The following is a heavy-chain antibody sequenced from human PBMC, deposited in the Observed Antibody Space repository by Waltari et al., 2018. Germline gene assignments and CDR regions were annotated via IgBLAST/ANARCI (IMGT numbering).Heavy chain of an antibody. CDR2: ISWDGGST. CDR1: GFTFDDYA. J-gene: IGHJ2*01. D-gene: IGHD6-19*01. V-gene: IGHV3-43D*04. CDR3: AKDTSEQWLVNWYFDL. Sequence: EVQLVESGGVVVQPGGSLRLSCAASGFTFDDYAMHWVRQAPGKGLEWVSLISWDGGSTYYADSVKGRFTISRDNSKNSLYLQMNSLRAEDTALYYCAKDTSEQWLVNWYFDLWGRGTLVTVSS.